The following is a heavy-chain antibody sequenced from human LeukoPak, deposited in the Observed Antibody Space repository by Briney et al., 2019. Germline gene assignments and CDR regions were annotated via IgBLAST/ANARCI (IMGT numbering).Heavy chain of an antibody. CDR2: INTATGDT. D-gene: IGHD1-26*01. Sequence: ASVKVSCKASGYTFTAYYMHWVRQAPGQGLEWMGWINTATGDTKFPQKFQGRVTMTRDTSSTTAYMDLSNLRSDDTAVYYCACNMVGPHTGFDHWGQGTLVTVSS. J-gene: IGHJ4*02. V-gene: IGHV1-2*02. CDR1: GYTFTAYY. CDR3: ACNMVGPHTGFDH.